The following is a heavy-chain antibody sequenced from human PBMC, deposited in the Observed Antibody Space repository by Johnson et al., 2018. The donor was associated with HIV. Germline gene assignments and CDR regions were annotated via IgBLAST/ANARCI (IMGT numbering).Heavy chain of an antibody. CDR3: AKDGGMWSYTFDV. V-gene: IGHV3-30*02. J-gene: IGHJ3*01. D-gene: IGHD3-16*01. Sequence: VQLVESGGGVVQPGGSLRLSCAASGFTFSSYGMHWVRQAPGKGLEWVAFIQHDGSDKSYADSVEGRFTISRDNSKNTLYLQIHSLRTEDTGLYYCAKDGGMWSYTFDVWGQGTLVSVSS. CDR2: IQHDGSDK. CDR1: GFTFSSYG.